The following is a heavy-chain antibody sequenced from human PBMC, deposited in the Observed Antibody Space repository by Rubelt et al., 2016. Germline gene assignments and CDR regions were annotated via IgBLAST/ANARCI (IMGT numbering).Heavy chain of an antibody. CDR3: ARFLTGSPDAY. J-gene: IGHJ4*02. V-gene: IGHV1-46*02. CDR2: INPRDDST. CDR1: ADTFDTYY. D-gene: IGHD3-9*01. Sequence: QVQLVQSGAEVKKPGASVTLSCSLSADTFDTYYLHWVRQAPGRRLEWLGIINPRDDSTNYARKFQGIVAMTTDTSNRTAYLGLTRLRSDDTAVYYCARFLTGSPDAYWGQGALVTVSS.